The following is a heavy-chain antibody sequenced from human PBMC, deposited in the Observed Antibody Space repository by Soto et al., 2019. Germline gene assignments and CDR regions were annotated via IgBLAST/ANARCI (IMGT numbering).Heavy chain of an antibody. CDR2: INPSSGST. V-gene: IGHV1-46*01. J-gene: IGHJ6*02. Sequence: ASVKVSCKASGYTFTSYYMHWVRQAPGQGLEWMGIINPSSGSTSYAQKFQGRVTMTRDTSTSTVYMELSSLRSEDTAVYYCAREETVVVTAIYYYYYGMDVWGQGTTVTVSS. CDR3: AREETVVVTAIYYYYYGMDV. D-gene: IGHD2-21*02. CDR1: GYTFTSYY.